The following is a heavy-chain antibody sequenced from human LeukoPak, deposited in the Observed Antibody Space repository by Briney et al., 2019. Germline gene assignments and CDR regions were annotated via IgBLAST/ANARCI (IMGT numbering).Heavy chain of an antibody. J-gene: IGHJ3*02. D-gene: IGHD3-10*01. CDR2: IYYSGST. V-gene: IGHV4-38-2*02. CDR1: GYSINNGYY. Sequence: SETLSLTCIVSGYSINNGYYWGWIRQPPGKGLEWIGSIYYSGSTYYKPSLKSRVIILFDTAKNHFSLNLSSVTAADTAVYYCARSDGYGLVGIWGQGTMVTVSS. CDR3: ARSDGYGLVGI.